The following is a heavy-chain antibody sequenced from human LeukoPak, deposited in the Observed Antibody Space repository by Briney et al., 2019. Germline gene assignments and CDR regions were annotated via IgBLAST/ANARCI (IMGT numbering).Heavy chain of an antibody. Sequence: PSETLSLTCAVYGGSFSGYYWSWIRQPPGKGLEWIGEINHSGSTNYNPSLKSRVTISVDTSKNQFSLKLSSVTAADTAVYYCARVQPFSLGYSSGGSCYNWFDPWGQGTLVTVSS. D-gene: IGHD2-15*01. V-gene: IGHV4-34*01. CDR2: INHSGST. CDR1: GGSFSGYY. CDR3: ARVQPFSLGYSSGGSCYNWFDP. J-gene: IGHJ5*02.